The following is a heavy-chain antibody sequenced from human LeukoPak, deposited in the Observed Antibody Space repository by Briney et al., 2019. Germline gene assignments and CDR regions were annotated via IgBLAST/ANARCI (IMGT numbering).Heavy chain of an antibody. CDR1: GFTFSSYS. CDR3: VRDRWNFDY. J-gene: IGHJ4*02. D-gene: IGHD5-24*01. Sequence: GGSLRLSCAASGFTFSSYSMNWVRQAPGKGLEWVSYISSSSSTIYYADSVKGRFTISRDNAKNTLYLRMNSLRAEDTAVYYCVRDRWNFDYWGQGTLVTVSS. CDR2: ISSSSSTI. V-gene: IGHV3-48*04.